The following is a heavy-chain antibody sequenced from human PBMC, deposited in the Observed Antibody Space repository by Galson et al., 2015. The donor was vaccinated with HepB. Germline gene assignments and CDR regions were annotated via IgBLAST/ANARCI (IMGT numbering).Heavy chain of an antibody. CDR1: GFNFPSYT. J-gene: IGHJ3*02. CDR2: ISNSGGST. V-gene: IGHV3-64D*06. D-gene: IGHD1-26*01. Sequence: LRLSCAASGFNFPSYTMHWVRQAPGTGLEYVSAISNSGGSTYYADSVKGRFTISRDNSKNTLFLQVSSLRTEDTAVFYCVKGYSGSHLTAFHIWGQVTMVTVSS. CDR3: VKGYSGSHLTAFHI.